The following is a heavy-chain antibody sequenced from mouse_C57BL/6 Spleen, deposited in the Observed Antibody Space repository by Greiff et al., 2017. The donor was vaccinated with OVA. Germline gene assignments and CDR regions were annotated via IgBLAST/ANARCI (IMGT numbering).Heavy chain of an antibody. CDR1: GFSLTSYA. Sequence: VQLQQSGPGLVAPSQSLSITCTVSGFSLTSYAISWVRQPPGKGLEWLGVIWTGGGTNYNSALKSRLSISKDNSKSQVSLKMNSVQTDETARYYCARNGGSSYYYAMDYWGQGTSVTVSS. J-gene: IGHJ4*01. D-gene: IGHD1-1*01. CDR3: ARNGGSSYYYAMDY. CDR2: IWTGGGT. V-gene: IGHV2-9-1*01.